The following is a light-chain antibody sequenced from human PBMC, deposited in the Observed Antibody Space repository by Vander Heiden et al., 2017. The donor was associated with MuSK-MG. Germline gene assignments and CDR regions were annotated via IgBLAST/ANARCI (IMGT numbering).Light chain of an antibody. CDR2: EES. J-gene: IGLJ3*02. V-gene: IGLV3-10*01. CDR1: ALPKRY. CDR3: YSTDNSAKYSV. Sequence: SYELTQPPSLSVSPGQTAEITCSGDALPKRYASWYQQKPGQAPVVVISEESKRPSGIPERFSGSSSGTMATLTITGAQAEDEAVYYCYSTDNSAKYSVFGGGTTLTVL.